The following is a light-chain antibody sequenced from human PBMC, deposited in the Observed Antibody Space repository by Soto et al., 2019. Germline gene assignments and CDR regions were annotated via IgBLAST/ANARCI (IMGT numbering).Light chain of an antibody. CDR2: DVS. CDR3: SSYTRSSTLDV. Sequence: QSALTQPASVSGSPGQSITISCTGTSSDVGGYNYVSWYQQHPGKAPKLMIYDVSNRPSGVSNRFSGSKSGNTASLTISGLQAEDEADYYCSSYTRSSTLDVFGTGNKLTVL. J-gene: IGLJ1*01. V-gene: IGLV2-14*01. CDR1: SSDVGGYNY.